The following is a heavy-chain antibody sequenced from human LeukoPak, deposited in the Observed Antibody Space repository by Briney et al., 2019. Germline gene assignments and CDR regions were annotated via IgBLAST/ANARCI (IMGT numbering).Heavy chain of an antibody. V-gene: IGHV3-23*01. CDR1: GFIFNTNG. D-gene: IGHD1-1*01. CDR2: IAGGDEST. CDR3: ARGVYWSLDY. J-gene: IGHJ4*02. Sequence: GGSLRLSCAISGFIFNTNGMNWVRQSPGKGLEWLATIAGGDESTYYADSMKGRFAISRDSSKNTVFLHMNSLRVEDTAVYYCARGVYWSLDYWGQGTPVTVSS.